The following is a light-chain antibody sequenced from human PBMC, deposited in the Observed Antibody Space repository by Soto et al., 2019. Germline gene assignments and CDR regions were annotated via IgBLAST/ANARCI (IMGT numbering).Light chain of an antibody. CDR3: QQRYSTPFT. Sequence: DIQMTQSPSSLSASVRDRVTITCRASQSISSYLNWYQQKPGKAPKLLIYAASSLQSGVPSRFSGSGSGTNFTLTISSLQHDDFATYYCQQRYSTPFTFGPGTKVDIK. CDR1: QSISSY. CDR2: AAS. J-gene: IGKJ3*01. V-gene: IGKV1-39*01.